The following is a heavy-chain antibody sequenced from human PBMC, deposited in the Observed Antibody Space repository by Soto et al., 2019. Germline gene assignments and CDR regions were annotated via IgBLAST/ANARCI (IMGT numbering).Heavy chain of an antibody. Sequence: PSETLSLTCAVSGGSISSGGYSWSWIRQPPGKGLEWIGYIYHSGSTYYNPSLKSRVTISVDRSKNQFSLKLSSVTAADTAVYYCARGTPRNGASITIFGIVTLNWFDPWGQGTLVTVSS. CDR3: ARGTPRNGASITIFGIVTLNWFDP. J-gene: IGHJ5*02. CDR2: IYHSGST. V-gene: IGHV4-30-2*01. D-gene: IGHD3-3*01. CDR1: GGSISSGGYS.